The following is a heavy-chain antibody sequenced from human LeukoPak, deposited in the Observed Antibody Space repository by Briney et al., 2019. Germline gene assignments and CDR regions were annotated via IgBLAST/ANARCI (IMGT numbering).Heavy chain of an antibody. D-gene: IGHD6-19*01. CDR1: GFTFSSYD. CDR3: AKGSKAVLFTRDHYMDV. J-gene: IGHJ6*03. CDR2: IRYDGSNK. Sequence: GGSLRLSCAASGFTFSSYDIHWVRQAPGKGLEWVAFIRYDGSNKYYADSVRGRFTISRDNSKNTLYLQMNSLRAEDTAVYFCAKGSKAVLFTRDHYMDVWAKGTTVTISS. V-gene: IGHV3-30*02.